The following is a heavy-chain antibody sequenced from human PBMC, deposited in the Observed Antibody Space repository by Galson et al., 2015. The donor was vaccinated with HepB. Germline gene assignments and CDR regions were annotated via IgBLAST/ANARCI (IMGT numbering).Heavy chain of an antibody. CDR2: ISSSGGST. CDR3: AKGTSSGWPRTADY. CDR1: GFTFSSFS. J-gene: IGHJ4*02. V-gene: IGHV3-23*01. Sequence: SLRLSCAASGFTFSSFSMIWVRQAPGKGLEGVSGISSSGGSTNYADSVKGRFTISRDNSKNTLYLQMNSLRAEDTAVYYCAKGTSSGWPRTADYWGQGTLVTVSS. D-gene: IGHD6-19*01.